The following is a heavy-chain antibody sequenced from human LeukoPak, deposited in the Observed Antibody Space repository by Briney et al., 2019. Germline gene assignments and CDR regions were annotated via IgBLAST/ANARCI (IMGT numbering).Heavy chain of an antibody. CDR3: ARVAVSADY. V-gene: IGHV1-8*01. CDR2: MNPNSGNR. J-gene: IGHJ4*02. D-gene: IGHD6-19*01. CDR1: GYIFTTYD. Sequence: ASVKVSCKASGYIFTTYDINWVRQVTGQGLEWMGWMNPNSGNRGYAQKFQGRVTMTRDTSISAAYMELSSLRSEDTAVYYCARVAVSADYWGQGTLVTVSS.